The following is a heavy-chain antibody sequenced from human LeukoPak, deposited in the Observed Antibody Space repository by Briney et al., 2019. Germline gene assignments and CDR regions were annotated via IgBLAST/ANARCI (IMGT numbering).Heavy chain of an antibody. Sequence: ASVKVSCKASGYTFTSYGISWVRQAPGQGLEWMGWISAYNGNTNYAQKLQGRVTMTTDTSTSTAYMELRSLRSDDTAVYYCARDLMSERYYYDSSGLLYYFDYWGRGTLVTVSS. J-gene: IGHJ4*02. CDR3: ARDLMSERYYYDSSGLLYYFDY. CDR2: ISAYNGNT. V-gene: IGHV1-18*01. CDR1: GYTFTSYG. D-gene: IGHD3-22*01.